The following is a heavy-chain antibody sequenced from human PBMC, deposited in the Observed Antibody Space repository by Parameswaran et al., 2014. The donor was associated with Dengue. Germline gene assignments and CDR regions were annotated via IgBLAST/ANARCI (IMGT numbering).Heavy chain of an antibody. CDR2: ISYDGSNK. D-gene: IGHD1-26*01. V-gene: IGHV3-30*18. Sequence: WIRQPPGKGLEWVAVISYDGSNKYYADSVKGRFTISRDNSKNTLYLQMNSLRAEDTAVYYCAKDSGWDYYYYGMDVWGPRDHGHRLL. J-gene: IGHJ6*01. CDR3: AKDSGWDYYYYGMDV.